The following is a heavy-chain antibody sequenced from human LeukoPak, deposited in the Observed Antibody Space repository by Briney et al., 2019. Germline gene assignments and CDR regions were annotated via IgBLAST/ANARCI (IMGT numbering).Heavy chain of an antibody. CDR3: ARAICDTSGSGDY. CDR2: ISSSGRTI. CDR1: GFTFSSDS. V-gene: IGHV3-48*02. D-gene: IGHD3-22*01. Sequence: QPGGSLRLSCVASGFTFSSDSMNWVRQAPGKGLKWVSYISSSGRTIYFADSVKGRFTVSRDNAKNSLYLQMNSLRDEDTAVYYCARAICDTSGSGDYWGQGTLVTVSS. J-gene: IGHJ4*02.